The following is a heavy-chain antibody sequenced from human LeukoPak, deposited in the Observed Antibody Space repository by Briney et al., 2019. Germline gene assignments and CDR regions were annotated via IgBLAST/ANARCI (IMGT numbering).Heavy chain of an antibody. CDR1: GFTFSGFW. CDR2: IAGDGGST. J-gene: IGHJ4*02. CDR3: ARTMTGGFFDF. D-gene: IGHD3-16*01. V-gene: IGHV3-74*03. Sequence: GGSLRLSCAASGFTFSGFWMHWVRQAPGKGLVWVSRIAGDGGSTTYADSVKGRFTISRDNARNTLHLQMISLRAEDTAVYYCARTMTGGFFDFWGQGTLVTVSS.